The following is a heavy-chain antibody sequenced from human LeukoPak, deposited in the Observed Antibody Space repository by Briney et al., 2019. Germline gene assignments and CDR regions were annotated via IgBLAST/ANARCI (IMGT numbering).Heavy chain of an antibody. V-gene: IGHV3-23*01. J-gene: IGHJ4*02. CDR2: ISDSGGST. D-gene: IGHD4-17*01. CDR1: GFTFSSYA. CDR3: AKDFYGVSTGGLDY. Sequence: GGSLTLSCAASGFTFSSYAMSWVRQAPGKGLEWVSAISDSGGSTYYADSVKGRFTISRDNSKNTLYLQMNSLRAEDTAVYYCAKDFYGVSTGGLDYWGEGTLVTVSS.